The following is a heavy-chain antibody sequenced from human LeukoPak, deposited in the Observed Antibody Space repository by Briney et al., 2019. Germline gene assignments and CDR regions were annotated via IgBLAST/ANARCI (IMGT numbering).Heavy chain of an antibody. CDR1: GGTFSSYG. CDR3: ARVISSSWYHHDH. J-gene: IGHJ4*02. D-gene: IGHD6-13*01. Sequence: ASVKVPCKASGGTFSSYGISWVRQAPGQGLEWMGWISTYNANTKYAQKFQGRVAMTTDTSTSTAYMELRNLRFDDTAFYYCARVISSSWYHHDHWGQGTLVAVSS. CDR2: ISTYNANT. V-gene: IGHV1-18*01.